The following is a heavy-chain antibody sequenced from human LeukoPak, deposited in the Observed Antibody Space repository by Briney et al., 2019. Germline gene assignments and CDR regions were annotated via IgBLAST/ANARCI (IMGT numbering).Heavy chain of an antibody. Sequence: PSETLSLTCTVSGGSISTSTYYWGWIRQPPGKGLEWIGEINHSGSTNYNPSLKSRVTISVDTSKNQFSLKLSSVTAADTAVYYCARRRWNSHYYYYYYMDVWGKGTTVTVSS. J-gene: IGHJ6*03. CDR3: ARRRWNSHYYYYYYMDV. D-gene: IGHD1-7*01. CDR2: INHSGST. V-gene: IGHV4-39*07. CDR1: GGSISTSTYY.